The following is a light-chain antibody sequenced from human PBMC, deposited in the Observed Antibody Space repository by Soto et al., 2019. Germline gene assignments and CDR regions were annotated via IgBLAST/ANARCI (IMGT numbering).Light chain of an antibody. Sequence: DIQMTQSPSTLSASVGDRVTITCRARQSISSWLAWYQQKPGKAPKLLIYKAYSLESGVPSRFSGSGSGTEFTLTISSLQPDDFATYYCQQYNSYWRTFGQGTKVEIK. J-gene: IGKJ1*01. CDR1: QSISSW. CDR3: QQYNSYWRT. V-gene: IGKV1-5*03. CDR2: KAY.